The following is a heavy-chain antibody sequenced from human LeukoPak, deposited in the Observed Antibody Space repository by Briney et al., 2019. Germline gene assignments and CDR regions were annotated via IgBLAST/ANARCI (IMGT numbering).Heavy chain of an antibody. J-gene: IGHJ5*02. V-gene: IGHV1-69*05. CDR2: IIPIFGTA. CDR1: GGTFSSYA. CDR3: ARDVEAVAGTEGWFDP. D-gene: IGHD6-19*01. Sequence: GSSVKVSCKASGGTFSSYAISWVRQAPGQGLEWMGGIIPIFGTANYAQKFQGRVTITTDESTSTAYMELSSLRSEDTAVYYCARDVEAVAGTEGWFDPWGQGTLVTVSS.